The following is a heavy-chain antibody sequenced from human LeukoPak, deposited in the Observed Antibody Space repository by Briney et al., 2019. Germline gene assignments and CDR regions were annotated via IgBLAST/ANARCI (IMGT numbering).Heavy chain of an antibody. CDR3: AREGYYDILTGPKNNFDY. Sequence: GGSLRLSCAASGFTFSSYAMSWVRQAPGKGLEWVAVIWYDGSNKYYADSVKGRFTISRDNSKNTLYLQMNSLRAEDTAVYYCAREGYYDILTGPKNNFDYWGQGTLVTVSS. V-gene: IGHV3-33*08. J-gene: IGHJ4*02. D-gene: IGHD3-9*01. CDR1: GFTFSSYA. CDR2: IWYDGSNK.